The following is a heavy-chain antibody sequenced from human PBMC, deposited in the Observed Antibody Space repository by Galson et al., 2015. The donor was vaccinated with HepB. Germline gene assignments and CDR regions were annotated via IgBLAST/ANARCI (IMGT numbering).Heavy chain of an antibody. D-gene: IGHD1-7*01. CDR1: GFTFNSYG. J-gene: IGHJ6*02. Sequence: LRLSCAASGFTFNSYGMNWVRQAPGKGLEWVSAISAGGVYTYYADFVKGRFTISRDNSKNTLYLQINSLRADDTALYYCAKDLRGTPRHGMDVWGQGTTVTVSS. CDR2: ISAGGVYT. V-gene: IGHV3-23*01. CDR3: AKDLRGTPRHGMDV.